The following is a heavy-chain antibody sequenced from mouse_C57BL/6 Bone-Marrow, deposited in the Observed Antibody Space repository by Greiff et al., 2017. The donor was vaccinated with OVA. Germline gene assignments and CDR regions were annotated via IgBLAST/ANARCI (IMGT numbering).Heavy chain of an antibody. D-gene: IGHD2-4*01. Sequence: EVMLVESGGDLVKPGGSLKLSCAASGFTFSSYGMSWVRQTPDKRLEWVATISSGGSYTYYPDSVKGRFTISRDNAKNTLYLQMSSLKSEDTAMYYCARQGDYAYWGQGTTLTVSS. CDR3: ARQGDYAY. J-gene: IGHJ2*01. V-gene: IGHV5-6*01. CDR1: GFTFSSYG. CDR2: ISSGGSYT.